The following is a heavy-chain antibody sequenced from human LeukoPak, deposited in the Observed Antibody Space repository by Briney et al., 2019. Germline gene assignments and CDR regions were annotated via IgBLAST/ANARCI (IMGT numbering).Heavy chain of an antibody. CDR1: GFTFSIYS. J-gene: IGHJ3*02. D-gene: IGHD3/OR15-3a*01. V-gene: IGHV3-21*01. CDR2: ISSSSSYI. CDR3: ARGFGTRGDAFDI. Sequence: PGGSLRLSCAASGFTFSIYSMNWVRQAPGKGLEWVSSISSSSSYIYYADSVKGRFTISRDNAKNSLYLQMNSLRAEDTAVYYCARGFGTRGDAFDIWGQGTMVTVSS.